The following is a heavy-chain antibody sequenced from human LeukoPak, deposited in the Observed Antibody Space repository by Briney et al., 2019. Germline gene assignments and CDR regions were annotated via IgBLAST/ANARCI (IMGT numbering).Heavy chain of an antibody. CDR3: VSPTADYPFLYYFDS. V-gene: IGHV3-66*01. Sequence: GGSLRLSCAASGFAVSLNYLTWVRQAPGKGLEWVSVIYSGGSTYYADSVKGRFTISRDNSKNTLFLQMNNLRSEDTALYYCVSPTADYPFLYYFDSWGQGTLVTVSS. D-gene: IGHD5-12*01. CDR2: IYSGGST. CDR1: GFAVSLNY. J-gene: IGHJ4*02.